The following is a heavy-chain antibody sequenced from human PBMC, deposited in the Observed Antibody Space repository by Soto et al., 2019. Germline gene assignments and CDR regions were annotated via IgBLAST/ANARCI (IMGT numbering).Heavy chain of an antibody. CDR3: ARTQGYGDTLGFDY. D-gene: IGHD4-17*01. CDR1: GFTFSSYW. V-gene: IGHV3-74*01. CDR2: INSDGSST. Sequence: GGSLRLSCAASGFTFSSYWMHWVRQAPGKGLVWVSRINSDGSSTSYADSVKGRFTISRDNAKNTLYLQMNSLRAEDTAVYYCARTQGYGDTLGFDYWGQGTLVTVSS. J-gene: IGHJ4*02.